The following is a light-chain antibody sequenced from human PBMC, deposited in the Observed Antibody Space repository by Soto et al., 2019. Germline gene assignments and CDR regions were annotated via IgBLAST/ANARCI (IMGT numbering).Light chain of an antibody. Sequence: DIRMTQSPSTLSASVGDTVTVTCRASQSVSGWLAWYQQKPGKAPRLLIYKASSLESGVPSRFSGSGYGTDFTLTISSLQPDDSATYYCQQYDSSSTFGGGTKVDIK. J-gene: IGKJ4*02. CDR3: QQYDSSST. V-gene: IGKV1-5*03. CDR2: KAS. CDR1: QSVSGW.